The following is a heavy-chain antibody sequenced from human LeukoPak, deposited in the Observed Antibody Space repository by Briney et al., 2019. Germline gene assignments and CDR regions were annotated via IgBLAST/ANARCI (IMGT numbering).Heavy chain of an antibody. CDR2: IWYDGSSK. Sequence: RGSLRLSCAASGFTFSSYGMHWVRQAPGKGLEWVAVIWYDGSSKYYADSVKGRFTISRDNSKNTLYLQMNSLRAEDTAVYYCAKDGEGLDYWGQGTLVTVSS. V-gene: IGHV3-33*06. D-gene: IGHD7-27*01. J-gene: IGHJ4*02. CDR1: GFTFSSYG. CDR3: AKDGEGLDY.